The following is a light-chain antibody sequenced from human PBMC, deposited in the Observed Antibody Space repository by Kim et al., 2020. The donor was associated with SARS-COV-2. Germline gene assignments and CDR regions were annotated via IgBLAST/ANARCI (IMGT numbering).Light chain of an antibody. V-gene: IGLV2-14*03. CDR3: SSYTSSKTWL. CDR2: DVT. J-gene: IGLJ3*02. CDR1: NSDIGGYNY. Sequence: QSALTQPASVSGSPGQSITISCTGTNSDIGGYNYVSWYQHHPGKAPKLLIYDVTKRPSGVSNRFSGSKSGSTASLTISGLQAEDEADYYCSSYTSSKTWLFGGGTQVTVL.